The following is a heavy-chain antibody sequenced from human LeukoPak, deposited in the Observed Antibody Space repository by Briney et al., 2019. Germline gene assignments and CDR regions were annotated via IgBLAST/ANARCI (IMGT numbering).Heavy chain of an antibody. J-gene: IGHJ4*02. D-gene: IGHD6-13*01. Sequence: ASVKVSCKASGYTFTGYYMHWVRQAPGQGLEWMGWINPNGGGTNYAQKFQGRVTMTGDTSISTAYMELSRLRSDDTAVYYCARDRSSWYHYFDYWGQGTLVTVSS. CDR2: INPNGGGT. CDR3: ARDRSSWYHYFDY. CDR1: GYTFTGYY. V-gene: IGHV1-2*02.